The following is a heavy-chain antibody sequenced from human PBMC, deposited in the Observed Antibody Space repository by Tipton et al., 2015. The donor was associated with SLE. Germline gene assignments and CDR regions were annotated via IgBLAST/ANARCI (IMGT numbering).Heavy chain of an antibody. V-gene: IGHV4-59*01. CDR1: GDSFSTYY. Sequence: TLSLTCAVSGDSFSTYYWSWIRQPPGGGLEWIGYIYYSGSTNYNPSLKSRVTISVDTSKNQFSLNLSSVTAADTSIYYCARVGYSGTSPYYYYYMDVWGKGTTVT. J-gene: IGHJ6*03. CDR3: ARVGYSGTSPYYYYYMDV. D-gene: IGHD1-26*01. CDR2: IYYSGST.